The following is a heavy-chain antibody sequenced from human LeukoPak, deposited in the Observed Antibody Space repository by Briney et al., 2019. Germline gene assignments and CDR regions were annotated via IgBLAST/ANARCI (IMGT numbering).Heavy chain of an antibody. J-gene: IGHJ3*02. V-gene: IGHV4-59*01. CDR3: VRLQPNTGEWAFDI. CDR1: GGSISTYY. D-gene: IGHD1-1*01. Sequence: SETLSLTCTVSGGSISTYYWSWIRQPPGEGLEWIGYISNGGSTKYNPSLKSRVTISVDTSKNQLSLKLRSMTAADTAVYHCVRLQPNTGEWAFDIWGQGTMVSVSS. CDR2: ISNGGST.